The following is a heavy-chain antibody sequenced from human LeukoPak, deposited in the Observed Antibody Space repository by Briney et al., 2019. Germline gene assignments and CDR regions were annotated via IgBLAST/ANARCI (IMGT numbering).Heavy chain of an antibody. CDR3: ARGYFDWLSFDY. CDR2: IHYSGNN. CDR1: GGSISTYW. Sequence: SETLSLTCTVSGGSISTYWWTWIRQPPGKGLEWLGYIHYSGNNNYNPTLKSRLTMSVDTSKNHFSLNLNSVTAADTAVYYCARGYFDWLSFDYWGQGVLVAVSS. V-gene: IGHV4-59*01. D-gene: IGHD3-9*01. J-gene: IGHJ4*02.